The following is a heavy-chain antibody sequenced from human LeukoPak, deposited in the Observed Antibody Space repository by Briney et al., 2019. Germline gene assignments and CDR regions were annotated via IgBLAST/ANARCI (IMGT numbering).Heavy chain of an antibody. Sequence: GGSLRLSCAASGFSFSSYEMNWVRQAPGKGLEWVSNISPSGSTKYYADSVKGRFTTSRDNAKNSLYLQMNSLRAEDTGVYYCTKLAVASADSWGQGTLVTVSS. CDR1: GFSFSSYE. V-gene: IGHV3-48*03. CDR3: TKLAVASADS. D-gene: IGHD6-19*01. J-gene: IGHJ4*02. CDR2: ISPSGSTK.